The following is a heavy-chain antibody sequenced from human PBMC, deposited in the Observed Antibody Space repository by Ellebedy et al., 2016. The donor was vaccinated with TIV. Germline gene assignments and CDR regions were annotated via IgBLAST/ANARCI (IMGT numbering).Heavy chain of an antibody. J-gene: IGHJ5*02. Sequence: GGSLRLSCAASGLTVSSNYMNWVRQAPGKGLGWVSVIYSGGSTYYADSVKGRFSISRDNSKNTLYLQMNSLRAEDTAVYYCARDFPGIAAAGTGFDPWGQGTLVTVSS. CDR2: IYSGGST. CDR1: GLTVSSNY. D-gene: IGHD6-13*01. V-gene: IGHV3-53*01. CDR3: ARDFPGIAAAGTGFDP.